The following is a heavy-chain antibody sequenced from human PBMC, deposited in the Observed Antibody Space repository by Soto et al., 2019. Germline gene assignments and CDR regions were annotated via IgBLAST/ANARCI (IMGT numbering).Heavy chain of an antibody. D-gene: IGHD5-18*01. J-gene: IGHJ4*02. CDR3: ARDTGYTFGSLNY. CDR1: GYTFTEYA. CDR2: MNXGVGNX. V-gene: IGHV1-3*01. Sequence: GXSVKVSCKASGYTFTEYALHWVRQAPGQMLEWMGWMNXGVGNXLYSKKSQGRXXITRDKSXXKAYTELNSLKSEETAIYYCARDTGYTFGSLNYWGPGTLVTVSS.